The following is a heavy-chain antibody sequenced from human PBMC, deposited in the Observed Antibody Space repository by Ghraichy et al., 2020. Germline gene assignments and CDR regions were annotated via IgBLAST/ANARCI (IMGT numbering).Heavy chain of an antibody. Sequence: SETLSLTCTVSGGSISSYYWSWIRQPPGKGLEWIGYIYYSGSTNYNPSLKSRVTISVDTSKNQFSLKLSSVTAADTAVYYCARGPSSSSYYYYYYAMDAWAPGTTATVSS. J-gene: IGHJ6*02. CDR2: IYYSGST. V-gene: IGHV4-59*01. CDR3: ARGPSSSSYYYYYYAMDA. CDR1: GGSISSYY. D-gene: IGHD6-13*01.